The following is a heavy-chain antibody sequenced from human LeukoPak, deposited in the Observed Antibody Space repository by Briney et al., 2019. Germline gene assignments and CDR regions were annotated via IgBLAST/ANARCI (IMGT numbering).Heavy chain of an antibody. Sequence: ASVKVSCKASVYTFTRYYMHWVRQAPGQGLEWMGWINPNSGGTNYAQKFQGRVTMTRDTSISTACMELSRLRSDDTAVYYCARDGLIWFGTPRFDPRGQGTLVTVSS. D-gene: IGHD3-10*01. V-gene: IGHV1-2*02. CDR3: ARDGLIWFGTPRFDP. CDR1: VYTFTRYY. CDR2: INPNSGGT. J-gene: IGHJ5*02.